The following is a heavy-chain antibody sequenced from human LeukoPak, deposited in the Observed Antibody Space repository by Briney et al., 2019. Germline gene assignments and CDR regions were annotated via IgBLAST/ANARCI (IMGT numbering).Heavy chain of an antibody. Sequence: GGSLRLSCAASGFTFSDYYMSWIRQAPGKGLEWVSYISSSSSYTNYADSVKGRFTISRDNAKNSLYLQMNSLRAKDTAVYYCARDHQGDYYGSGSVDYWGQGTLVTVSS. D-gene: IGHD3-10*01. J-gene: IGHJ4*02. V-gene: IGHV3-11*06. CDR3: ARDHQGDYYGSGSVDY. CDR2: ISSSSSYT. CDR1: GFTFSDYY.